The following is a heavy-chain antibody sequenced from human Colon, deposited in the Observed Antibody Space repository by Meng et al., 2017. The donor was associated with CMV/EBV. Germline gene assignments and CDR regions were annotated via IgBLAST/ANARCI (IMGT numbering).Heavy chain of an antibody. J-gene: IGHJ4*02. CDR1: GFLFSGYA. CDR3: VTGDSPGASWGLH. Sequence: GGSLRLSCAASGFLFSGYAMSWVRQASGKGLEWVSTITGSGATSHYADSMRGRCNIARDNSKNTLYLTLNNLSVEDTATYYCVTGDSPGASWGLHWGQGTRVTVSS. D-gene: IGHD2-21*01. CDR2: ITGSGATS. V-gene: IGHV3-23*01.